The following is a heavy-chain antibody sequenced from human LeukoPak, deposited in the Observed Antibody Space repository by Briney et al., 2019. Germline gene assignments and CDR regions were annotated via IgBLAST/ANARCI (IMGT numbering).Heavy chain of an antibody. V-gene: IGHV3-11*01. CDR3: AKDLSRAVAADWFDP. J-gene: IGHJ5*02. CDR1: GFPLSDHY. CDR2: ITSRGGSI. D-gene: IGHD6-19*01. Sequence: GGSLRPSCVASGFPLSDHYMSWIRQAPGKGLEWLSYITSRGGSIYYANAVKGRFTISRDNSKDTLYLQMTNLGAADTAVYYCAKDLSRAVAADWFDPWDQGSLVTVSS.